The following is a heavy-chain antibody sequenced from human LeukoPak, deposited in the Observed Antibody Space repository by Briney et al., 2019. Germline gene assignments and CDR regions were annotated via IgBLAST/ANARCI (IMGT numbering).Heavy chain of an antibody. V-gene: IGHV3-21*01. CDR2: SAPTTTYT. CDR1: GFTFSTYI. Sequence: GGSLRLSCAASGFTFSTYIMNWVRQTPGKGLEWGSSSAPTTTYTYYADSVKGRITISSNNAKNSLYLELHSLTAEDTAVNYCARHDRYSSVPDYWGQGTLVTVSS. CDR3: ARHDRYSSVPDY. J-gene: IGHJ4*02. D-gene: IGHD6-25*01.